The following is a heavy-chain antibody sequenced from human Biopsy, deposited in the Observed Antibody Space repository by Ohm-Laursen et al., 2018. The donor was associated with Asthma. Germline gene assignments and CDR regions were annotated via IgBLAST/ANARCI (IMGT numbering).Heavy chain of an antibody. J-gene: IGHJ4*01. Sequence: SSVKVSCNASGVALSGYTFEWVRQARGLGLEWIAWIVFASGATNYAQNFQDRLTVTRDMSAGSVSKELRGLSSTDTAVYYCAAGRTSLQGESLIWGQGTLVSVSS. CDR3: AAGRTSLQGESLI. CDR2: IVFASGAT. CDR1: GVALSGYT. V-gene: IGHV1-58*01. D-gene: IGHD2/OR15-2a*01.